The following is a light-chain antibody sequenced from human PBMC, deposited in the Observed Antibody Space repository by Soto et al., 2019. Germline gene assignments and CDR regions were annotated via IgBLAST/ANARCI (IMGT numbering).Light chain of an antibody. CDR2: KAS. V-gene: IGKV1-5*03. CDR1: ESISSW. Sequence: DIRMTQSPSTLSASVGDRVTITYRASESISSWLAWYQQKPGKAPKLLIYKASSLESGVPSRFSGSGSGIEFTLTIGSLQPDDFATYFCQQYYIYPKTFGPGTKVDI. CDR3: QQYYIYPKT. J-gene: IGKJ3*01.